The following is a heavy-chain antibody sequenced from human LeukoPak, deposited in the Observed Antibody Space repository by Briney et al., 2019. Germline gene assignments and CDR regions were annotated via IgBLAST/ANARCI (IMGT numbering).Heavy chain of an antibody. D-gene: IGHD2-15*01. CDR1: GFTFATYN. Sequence: GGSLRLSCAASGFTFATYNMNWIRQAPDKGLEWISYISSDSNTIFYADSVKGRFTISRDNAKNTLYLQMNSLRDEDTAVYYCARTLRDSVVVVAATPRLGAEGSFAYWGQGSLVTVSS. CDR2: ISSDSNTI. V-gene: IGHV3-48*02. J-gene: IGHJ4*02. CDR3: ARTLRDSVVVVAATPRLGAEGSFAY.